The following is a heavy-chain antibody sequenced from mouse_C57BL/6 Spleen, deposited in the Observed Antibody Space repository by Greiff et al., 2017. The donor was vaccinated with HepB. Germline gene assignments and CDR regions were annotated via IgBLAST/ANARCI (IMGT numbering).Heavy chain of an antibody. Sequence: EVKLVESGGGLVQPGGSLSLSCAASGFTFTDYYMSWVRQPPGKALEWLGFIRNKANGYTTEYSASVKGRFTISRDNSQSNLYLQMNALRAEDSATYYCARYDYYGSWFAYWGQGTLVTVSA. CDR3: ARYDYYGSWFAY. D-gene: IGHD2-1*01. V-gene: IGHV7-3*01. J-gene: IGHJ3*01. CDR2: IRNKANGYTT. CDR1: GFTFTDYY.